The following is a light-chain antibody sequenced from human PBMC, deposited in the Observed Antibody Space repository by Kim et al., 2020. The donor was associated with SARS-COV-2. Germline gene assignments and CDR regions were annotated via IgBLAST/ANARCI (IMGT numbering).Light chain of an antibody. J-gene: IGLJ3*02. CDR1: KLGEKY. CDR2: QDN. Sequence: SPGQTARITCSGKKLGEKYVSWYQQRSGQAPVLVIYQDNKRPSGIPERFSGSNSGNTATLAISAAQTMDEADFYCQAWDTTTVVFGGGTQLTVL. CDR3: QAWDTTTVV. V-gene: IGLV3-1*01.